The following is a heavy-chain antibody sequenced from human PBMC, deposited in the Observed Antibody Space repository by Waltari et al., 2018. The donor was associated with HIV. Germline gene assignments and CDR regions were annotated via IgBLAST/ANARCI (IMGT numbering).Heavy chain of an antibody. Sequence: QVQLVQSGAEVKKPGSSVKVSCKASGGTFSSYAISWVRQAPGQGLEWMGGIIPIFGTANYAQKFQGRVTITADKSTSTAYMELSSLRSEDTAVYYCARGPRITMVRGVTNHLFLDYWGQGTLVTVSS. V-gene: IGHV1-69*06. D-gene: IGHD3-10*01. CDR1: GGTFSSYA. CDR2: IIPIFGTA. J-gene: IGHJ4*02. CDR3: ARGPRITMVRGVTNHLFLDY.